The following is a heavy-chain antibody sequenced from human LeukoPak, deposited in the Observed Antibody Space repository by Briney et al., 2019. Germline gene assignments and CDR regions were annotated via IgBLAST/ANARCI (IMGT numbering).Heavy chain of an antibody. CDR2: IKQDGSEK. J-gene: IGHJ5*02. D-gene: IGHD5-12*01. CDR1: GFTFSSYW. CDR3: ARAATEFQNWFDP. Sequence: GGSLRLSCAASGFTFSSYWMSWVRQAPGKELEWVANIKQDGSEKYYVDSVKGRFTISRDNAKNSLDLQMNSLRAEDTAVYYCARAATEFQNWFDPWGQGAPVTVSS. V-gene: IGHV3-7*01.